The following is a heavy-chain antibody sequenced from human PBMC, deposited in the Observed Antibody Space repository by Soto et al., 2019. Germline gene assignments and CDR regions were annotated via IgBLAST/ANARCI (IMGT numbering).Heavy chain of an antibody. V-gene: IGHV1-3*01. D-gene: IGHD5-18*01. CDR3: AGGLNGYLHYFDY. CDR1: GYTFTSYA. J-gene: IGHJ4*02. Sequence: QVQLVQSGAEVKKPGASVKVSCKASGYTFTSYAMHWVRQAPGQRLEWMGWISAGNGNTKYSQKFQGRVTMTRDTSASTASMELSSLRSEDPAVYYCAGGLNGYLHYFDYWGQGTLVTVSS. CDR2: ISAGNGNT.